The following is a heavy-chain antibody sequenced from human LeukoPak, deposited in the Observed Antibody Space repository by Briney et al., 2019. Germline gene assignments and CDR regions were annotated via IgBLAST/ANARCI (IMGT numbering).Heavy chain of an antibody. CDR2: MNPNSGNT. V-gene: IGHV1-8*01. CDR1: GYTFTSYD. CDR3: ARGTRTDDAFDI. J-gene: IGHJ3*02. D-gene: IGHD1-14*01. Sequence: GASVKVSCKASGYTFTSYDINWVRQATGQGLEWMGWMNPNSGNTGYAQKFQGRVTMTRNASISTAYMELSSLRSEDTAVYYCARGTRTDDAFDIWGQGTMVTVSS.